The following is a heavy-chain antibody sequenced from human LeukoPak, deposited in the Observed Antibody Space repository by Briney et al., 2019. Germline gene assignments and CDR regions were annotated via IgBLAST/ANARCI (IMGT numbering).Heavy chain of an antibody. Sequence: SETLSLTCAVYGGSFSGYYWSWIRQPPGKGLEWIGEINHSGSTNYNPSLKSRVTISVDTSKNQFSLNLSSVTAADTAVYYCARHWSMIVYYWGQGTPVTVSS. CDR2: INHSGST. V-gene: IGHV4-34*01. CDR1: GGSFSGYY. D-gene: IGHD3-22*01. CDR3: ARHWSMIVYY. J-gene: IGHJ4*02.